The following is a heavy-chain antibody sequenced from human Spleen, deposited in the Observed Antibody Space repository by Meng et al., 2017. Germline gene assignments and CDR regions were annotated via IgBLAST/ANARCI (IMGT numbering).Heavy chain of an antibody. D-gene: IGHD2/OR15-2a*01. Sequence: EVQMVESGGGVVQPGGSLRLSCAASGFTFSSYWMHWVRQAPGKGLVWVSRINSDGSSTSYADSVKGRFTISRDNAKNTLYLQMNSLRAEDTAVNYCARGYYITVPDYWGQGTLVTVSS. CDR2: INSDGSST. CDR1: GFTFSSYW. V-gene: IGHV3-74*01. J-gene: IGHJ4*02. CDR3: ARGYYITVPDY.